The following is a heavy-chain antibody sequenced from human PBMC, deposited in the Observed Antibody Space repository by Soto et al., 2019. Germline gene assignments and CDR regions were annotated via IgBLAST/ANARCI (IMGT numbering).Heavy chain of an antibody. CDR1: GFTFSDYA. Sequence: PGGSLRLSCAASGFTFSDYAMSWVRQAPGKGLEGVSAISTTGGSTYYADSVKGRFSISRDNSKNTLYLQMSSLRAEDTAAYYCASAVAPLVYYYFGMGVWGQGTTVTVSS. D-gene: IGHD6-19*01. CDR3: ASAVAPLVYYYFGMGV. V-gene: IGHV3-23*01. J-gene: IGHJ6*02. CDR2: ISTTGGST.